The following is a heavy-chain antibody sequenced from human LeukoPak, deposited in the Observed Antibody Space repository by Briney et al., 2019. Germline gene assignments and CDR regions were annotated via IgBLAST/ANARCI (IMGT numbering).Heavy chain of an antibody. CDR2: ISGSGGST. CDR1: GFTFSSYA. CDR3: AKDRSGWRTYYYMDV. V-gene: IGHV3-23*01. D-gene: IGHD6-19*01. Sequence: PGGSLRLSCAASGFTFSSYAMSWVRQAPGKGLEWVSAISGSGGSTYYADSVKGRFTISRDNSKNTLYLQMNSLRAEGTAVYYCAKDRSGWRTYYYMDVWGKGTTVTVSS. J-gene: IGHJ6*03.